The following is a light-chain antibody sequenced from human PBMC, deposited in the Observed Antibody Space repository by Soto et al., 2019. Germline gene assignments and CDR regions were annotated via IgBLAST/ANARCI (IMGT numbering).Light chain of an antibody. Sequence: DIQMTQSPSTLSASVGDRVTITCRASQSISTWLDWYQQKPGKAPKLLIYDASILESGVPSRFSGSGSGTEFTLTISSLQPDDFATYYCQQYNGDPYTFGQGTKLEIK. V-gene: IGKV1-5*01. CDR2: DAS. CDR3: QQYNGDPYT. J-gene: IGKJ2*01. CDR1: QSISTW.